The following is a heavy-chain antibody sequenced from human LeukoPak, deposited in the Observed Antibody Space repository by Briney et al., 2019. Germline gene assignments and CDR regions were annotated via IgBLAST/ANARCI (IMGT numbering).Heavy chain of an antibody. Sequence: GGSLRLSCAASGFTFSKYWMTWVRQAPGKGLERVANIRGDGSVKYFLDSVKGRFTISRDNAKNSLSLEMSNLRAEDTAVYYCSRDANYYDSSRHYFDAFDIWGQGTMVTVSS. D-gene: IGHD3-22*01. CDR3: SRDANYYDSSRHYFDAFDI. CDR1: GFTFSKYW. CDR2: IRGDGSVK. V-gene: IGHV3-7*01. J-gene: IGHJ3*02.